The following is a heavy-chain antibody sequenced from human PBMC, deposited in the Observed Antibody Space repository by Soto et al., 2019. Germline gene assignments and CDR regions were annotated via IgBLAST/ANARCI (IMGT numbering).Heavy chain of an antibody. J-gene: IGHJ6*02. D-gene: IGHD6-19*01. CDR1: GGSISSSSYY. CDR2: IYYSGST. V-gene: IGHV4-39*01. Sequence: PSETLSLTCTVSGGSISSSSYYWGWIRQPPGKGLEWIGSIYYSGSTYYNPSLKSRVTISVDTSKNQFSLKLSSVTAADTAVYYCARTQWLVHNYYYGMDVWGQGTTVTVS. CDR3: ARTQWLVHNYYYGMDV.